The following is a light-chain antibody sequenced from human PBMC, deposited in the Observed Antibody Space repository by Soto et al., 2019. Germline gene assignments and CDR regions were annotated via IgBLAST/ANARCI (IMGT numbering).Light chain of an antibody. CDR3: QVWDSSSEDVV. Sequence: SYELTQPPSVSVAPGKTARITCGGNNIGSKSVHWYQQKPGQAPVLVIYYDSDRPSGIPERFSGSNSGNTATLTISRVEAGDEADYYCQVWDSSSEDVVFGGGTKLTVL. J-gene: IGLJ2*01. CDR1: NIGSKS. V-gene: IGLV3-21*04. CDR2: YDS.